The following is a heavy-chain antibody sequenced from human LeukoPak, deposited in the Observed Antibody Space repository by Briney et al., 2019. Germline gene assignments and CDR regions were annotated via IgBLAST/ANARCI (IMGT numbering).Heavy chain of an antibody. D-gene: IGHD3-10*01. J-gene: IGHJ4*02. CDR3: ASWPHMVRGVIVPSGDY. CDR2: ISCSGGST. V-gene: IGHV3-23*01. Sequence: GGSLRLSCAASGFTFSSYAMSWVRQAPGKGLEWVSAISCSGGSTYYADSVKGRFTISRDNSKNTLYPQMNSLRAEDTAVYYCASWPHMVRGVIVPSGDYWGQGTLVTVSS. CDR1: GFTFSSYA.